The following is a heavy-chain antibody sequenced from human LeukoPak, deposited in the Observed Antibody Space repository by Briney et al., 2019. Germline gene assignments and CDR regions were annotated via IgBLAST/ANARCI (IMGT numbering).Heavy chain of an antibody. V-gene: IGHV1-8*03. CDR2: MNPNSGNT. J-gene: IGHJ4*02. CDR3: AGGVTGFDY. Sequence: GSSVKVSCKSSGGTFSSYAISWVRQAPGQGLEWTGWMNPNSGNTGYAQKFQGRVTITRNTSISTAYMELSSLRSEDTAVYYCAGGVTGFDYWGQGTLVTVSS. D-gene: IGHD1-20*01. CDR1: GGTFSSYA.